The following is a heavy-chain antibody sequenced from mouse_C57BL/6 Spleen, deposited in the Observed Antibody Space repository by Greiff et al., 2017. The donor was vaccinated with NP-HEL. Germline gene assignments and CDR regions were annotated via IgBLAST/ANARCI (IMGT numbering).Heavy chain of an antibody. V-gene: IGHV3-6*01. Sequence: EVKLLESGPGLVKPSQSLSLTCSVTGYSITSGYYWNWIRQFPGNKLEWMGYISYDGSNNYNPSLKNRISITRDTSKNQFFLKLNSVTTEDTATYYCARWGDMSALYYWGQGTTLTVSS. D-gene: IGHD3-3*01. CDR2: ISYDGSN. CDR1: GYSITSGYY. J-gene: IGHJ2*01. CDR3: ARWGDMSALYY.